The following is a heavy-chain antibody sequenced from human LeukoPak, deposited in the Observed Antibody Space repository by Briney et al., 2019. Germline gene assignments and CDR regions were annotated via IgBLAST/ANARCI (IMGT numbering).Heavy chain of an antibody. CDR3: AKDDLMDV. V-gene: IGHV3-9*03. CDR2: ISWNSGSI. Sequence: GGSLRLSCAASGFTFDDYAMHWVRQAPGKGPEWVSGISWNSGSIGYADSVKGRFTISRDNAKNSLYLQMNSLRAEDMALYYCAKDDLMDVWGKGTTVTVSS. CDR1: GFTFDDYA. J-gene: IGHJ6*03.